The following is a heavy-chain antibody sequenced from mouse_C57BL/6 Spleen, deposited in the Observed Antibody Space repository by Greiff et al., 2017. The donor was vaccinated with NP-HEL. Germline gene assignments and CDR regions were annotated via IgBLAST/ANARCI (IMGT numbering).Heavy chain of an antibody. D-gene: IGHD2-2*01. V-gene: IGHV3-6*01. J-gene: IGHJ1*03. CDR1: GYSITSGYY. Sequence: EVQRVESGPGLVKPSQSLSLTCSVTGYSITSGYYWNWIRQFPGNKLEWMGYISYDGSNNYNPSLKNRISITRDTSKNQFFLKLNSVTTEDTATYYCARAPIYYGYDDWYFDVWGTGTTVTVSS. CDR2: ISYDGSN. CDR3: ARAPIYYGYDDWYFDV.